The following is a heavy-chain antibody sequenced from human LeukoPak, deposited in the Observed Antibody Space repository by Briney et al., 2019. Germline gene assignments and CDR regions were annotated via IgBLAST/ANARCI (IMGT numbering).Heavy chain of an antibody. J-gene: IGHJ4*02. CDR2: ISSSSSYI. CDR3: ARVHSPSGIFDY. CDR1: GFTFSSYS. D-gene: IGHD1-26*01. Sequence: GGSLRLSCAASGFTFSSYSMNWVRQAPGKGLEWVSSISSSSSYIYYADSVKGRFTISRDNAKNSLYLQMNSLRAEDTAVYYCARVHSPSGIFDYWGQGTLVTVSS. V-gene: IGHV3-21*01.